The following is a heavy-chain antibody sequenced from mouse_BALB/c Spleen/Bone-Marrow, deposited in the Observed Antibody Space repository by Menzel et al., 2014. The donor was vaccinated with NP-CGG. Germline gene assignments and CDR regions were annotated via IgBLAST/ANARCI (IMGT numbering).Heavy chain of an antibody. CDR3: APYYYGRWFTY. CDR2: IDPANGNT. J-gene: IGHJ3*01. D-gene: IGHD1-1*01. V-gene: IGHV14-3*02. CDR1: GFNIKDPY. Sequence: EVKVVDSGAELVKPGASVKLSCTASGFNIKDPYMHWVKQRPEQGLEWIGRIDPANGNTKYDPKFQGKATITADTSSNTPYLQLSSLTSEDTAVYYCAPYYYGRWFTYWGQGTLVTVSA.